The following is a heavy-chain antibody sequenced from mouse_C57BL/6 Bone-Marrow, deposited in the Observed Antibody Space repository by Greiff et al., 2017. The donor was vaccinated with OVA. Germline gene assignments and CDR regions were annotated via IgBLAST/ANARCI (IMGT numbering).Heavy chain of an antibody. J-gene: IGHJ1*03. CDR2: IDPENGDT. CDR1: GFNIKDDY. CDR3: THYGSSYQYFDV. V-gene: IGHV14-4*01. D-gene: IGHD1-1*01. Sequence: VQLQQSGAELVRPGASVKLSCTASGFNIKDDYMHWVKQRPEQGLEWIGWIDPENGDTEYASKFQGKATITADTSSNTAYLQLSNLTSEDTAVYYCTHYGSSYQYFDVWGTGTTVTVSS.